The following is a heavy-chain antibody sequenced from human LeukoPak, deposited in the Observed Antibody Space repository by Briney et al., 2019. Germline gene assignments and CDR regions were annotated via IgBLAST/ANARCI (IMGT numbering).Heavy chain of an antibody. CDR3: ARDPYSGNYRAYYYYYMDV. Sequence: PGGSLRLSCAASGFIFSKYDMEGVGQAPGKGVGWGAFIWYDGRKKYYADRVKGRVTISRDKAKSSVYLEMERLRAEDTGVYYCARDPYSGNYRAYYYYYMDVWGKGTTVTISS. V-gene: IGHV3-33*01. CDR1: GFIFSKYD. D-gene: IGHD1-26*01. J-gene: IGHJ6*03. CDR2: IWYDGRKK.